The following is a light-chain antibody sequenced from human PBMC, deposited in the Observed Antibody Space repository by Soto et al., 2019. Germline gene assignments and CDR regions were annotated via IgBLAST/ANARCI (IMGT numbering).Light chain of an antibody. CDR3: QQYGGSPRT. J-gene: IGKJ1*01. CDR1: QYVGTR. V-gene: IGKV3-11*01. CDR2: YTS. Sequence: EIVLTQSPATRSSSPGETATLSCRASQYVGTRLAWYQHKPGQAPRLLIYYTSNRATGIPARFSGSGSGTDFTLTISRLEPEDDALYYCQQYGGSPRTFGQGTKVDIK.